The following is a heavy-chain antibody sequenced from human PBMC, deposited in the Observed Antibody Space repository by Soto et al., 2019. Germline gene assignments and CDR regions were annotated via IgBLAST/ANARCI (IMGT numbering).Heavy chain of an antibody. CDR2: IDPSDSYT. D-gene: IGHD2-2*01. V-gene: IGHV5-10-1*01. CDR3: ARLPAAKYYYYGMDV. CDR1: GYSFTSYW. Sequence: GESLKISCKGSGYSFTSYWISWVRQMPGKGLEWMGRIDPSDSYTNYSPSFQGHVTISADKSISTAYLQWSSLKASDTAMYYCARLPAAKYYYYGMDVWGQGTTVTVSS. J-gene: IGHJ6*02.